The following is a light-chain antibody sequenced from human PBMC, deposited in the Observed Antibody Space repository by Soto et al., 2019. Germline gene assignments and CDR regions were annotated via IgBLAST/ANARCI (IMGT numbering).Light chain of an antibody. CDR3: QQYATSPTT. Sequence: EIVLTQSPGTLSLSPGARATLSCRASQSVSSSYLAWYQHKPGQAPRFLIYGASTRATGIPDRFSGSGSGTDFTLTISRLEPEDFAVYYCQQYATSPTTFGQGTKVDI. V-gene: IGKV3-20*01. J-gene: IGKJ1*01. CDR2: GAS. CDR1: QSVSSSY.